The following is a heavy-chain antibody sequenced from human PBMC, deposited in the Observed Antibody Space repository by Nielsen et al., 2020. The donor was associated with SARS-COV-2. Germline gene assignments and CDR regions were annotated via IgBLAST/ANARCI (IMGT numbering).Heavy chain of an antibody. CDR3: ARDLGDYDILTGYSGLYGMDV. D-gene: IGHD3-9*01. J-gene: IGHJ6*02. CDR1: GFTVSSNY. CDR2: IYSGGSTI. V-gene: IGHV3-53*01. Sequence: GESLKISCAASGFTVSSNYMSWVRQAPGKGLEWVSVIYSGGSTIYYADSVKGRFTISRDNAKNSLYLQMNSLRAEDTAVYYCARDLGDYDILTGYSGLYGMDVWGQGTSVTVAS.